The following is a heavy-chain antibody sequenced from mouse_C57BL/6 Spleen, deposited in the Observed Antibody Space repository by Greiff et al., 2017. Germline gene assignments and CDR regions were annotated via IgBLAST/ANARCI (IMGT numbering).Heavy chain of an antibody. Sequence: VQLQQPGAELVKPGASVKMSCKASGYTFTSYWITWVKQRPGQGLEWIGDIYPGSGSTNYNEKFKSKATLTVDTSSSTAYMQLSSLTSEDSAVYYCARETINDGYYGGYFDVWGTGTTVTVSS. D-gene: IGHD2-3*01. CDR3: ARETINDGYYGGYFDV. J-gene: IGHJ1*03. CDR1: GYTFTSYW. V-gene: IGHV1-55*01. CDR2: IYPGSGST.